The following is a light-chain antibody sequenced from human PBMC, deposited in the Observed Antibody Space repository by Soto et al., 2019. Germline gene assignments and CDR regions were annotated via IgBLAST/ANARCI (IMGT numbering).Light chain of an antibody. CDR2: AAS. Sequence: IQLTQSPSSLSASVGDRVTITCRASQGISSYLAWYQHKPGKAPKLLIYAASTLQSGVPSRFSGSGSGTDFTLTISCLQSEDFATYYCQQYYSYPLTFGGGTKV. J-gene: IGKJ4*01. V-gene: IGKV1-9*01. CDR3: QQYYSYPLT. CDR1: QGISSY.